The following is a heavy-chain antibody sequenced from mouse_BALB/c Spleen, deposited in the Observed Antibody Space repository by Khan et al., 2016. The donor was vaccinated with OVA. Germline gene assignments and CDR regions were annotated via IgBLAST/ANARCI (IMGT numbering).Heavy chain of an antibody. CDR1: GFTFSSYV. CDR3: VREANRTDEYYFDY. V-gene: IGHV5-6-5*01. J-gene: IGHJ2*01. CDR2: ISSGGTT. Sequence: EVELVESGGDLVKPGGSLKLSCAASGFTFSSYVMSWVRQTPAKRLECVASISSGGTTDSPATVKGRFTISRDNARNILNLLMISLRSADTSIYFCVREANRTDEYYFDYWGQGTTLTVSS. D-gene: IGHD2-14*01.